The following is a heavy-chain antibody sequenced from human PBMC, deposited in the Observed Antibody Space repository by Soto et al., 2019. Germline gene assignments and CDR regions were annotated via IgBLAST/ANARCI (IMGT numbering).Heavy chain of an antibody. Sequence: SGESLKISCKGSGYSFTSYWISWVRQMPGKGLEWMGRIDPSDSYTNYSPSFQGHVTISADKSISTAYLQWSSLKASDTAMYYCARVVGVAVAGKAFDYWGQGTLVTVSS. CDR1: GYSFTSYW. CDR3: ARVVGVAVAGKAFDY. CDR2: IDPSDSYT. D-gene: IGHD6-19*01. V-gene: IGHV5-10-1*01. J-gene: IGHJ4*02.